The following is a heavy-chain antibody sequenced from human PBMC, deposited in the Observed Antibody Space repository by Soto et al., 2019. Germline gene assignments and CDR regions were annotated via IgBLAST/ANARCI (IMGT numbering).Heavy chain of an antibody. V-gene: IGHV1-18*01. CDR1: GFAFSEYG. Sequence: QVQLVQSGAEVKKPGASVKVSCKASGFAFSEYGFSWVRQPPEQGLEWRAWVSVYNGDMNDAQRFQGRVTMTTDTSTDTVYMELRSLRSDDTAVYYCTRYPDVKDAFDLWGQGTMVRVSS. D-gene: IGHD1-1*01. CDR2: VSVYNGDM. CDR3: TRYPDVKDAFDL. J-gene: IGHJ3*01.